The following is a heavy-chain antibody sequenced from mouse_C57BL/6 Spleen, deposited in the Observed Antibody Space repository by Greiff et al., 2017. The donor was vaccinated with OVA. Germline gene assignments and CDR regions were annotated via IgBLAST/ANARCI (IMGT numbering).Heavy chain of an antibody. V-gene: IGHV1-26*01. J-gene: IGHJ3*01. CDR2: INPNNGGT. D-gene: IGHD4-1*01. CDR1: GYTFTDYY. Sequence: VQLQQSGPELVKPGASVKISCKASGYTFTDYYMNWVKQSHGKSLEWIGDINPNNGGTSYNQKFKGKATLTVDKSSSTAYMELRSLTSEDSAVYYCARHWDWAWFAYWGQGTLVTVSA. CDR3: ARHWDWAWFAY.